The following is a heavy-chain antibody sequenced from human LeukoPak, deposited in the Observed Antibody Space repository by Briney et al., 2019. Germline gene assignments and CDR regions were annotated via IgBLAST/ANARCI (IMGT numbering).Heavy chain of an antibody. D-gene: IGHD3-10*01. CDR2: IIPIFGTA. V-gene: IGHV1-69*06. CDR3: ARDPSDGSGSYYDY. J-gene: IGHJ4*02. Sequence: SVKVSCKASGGTFSSYAISWVRQAPGQGLEWMGRIIPIFGTANYAQKFQGRVTITADKSTSTAYMELSSLRSEDTAVYYCARDPSDGSGSYYDYWGQGTPVTVSS. CDR1: GGTFSSYA.